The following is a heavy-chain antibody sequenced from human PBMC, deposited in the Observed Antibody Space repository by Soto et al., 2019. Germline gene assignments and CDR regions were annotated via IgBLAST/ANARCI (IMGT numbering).Heavy chain of an antibody. J-gene: IGHJ5*01. CDR2: INTDGSDT. D-gene: IGHD6-25*01. CDR1: GLTLSSAW. Sequence: LTISCAPRGLTLSSAWMHWDRQVPGKGLVCVSRINTDGSDTSYADSVKGRFTISSDNSKNTLYLQMNSLRAEDTALDYCARKPNGSDSWGQGTLVTVSS. CDR3: ARKPNGSDS. V-gene: IGHV3-74*01.